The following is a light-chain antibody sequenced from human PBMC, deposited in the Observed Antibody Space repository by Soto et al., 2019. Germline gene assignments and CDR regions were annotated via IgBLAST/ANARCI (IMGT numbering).Light chain of an antibody. CDR2: SIN. V-gene: IGLV1-44*01. CDR3: EACDDSLNGRV. CDR1: SSNIGSNT. Sequence: QSVLTQPPSASGTPGQRGTISCSGGSSNIGSNTVNWYQQLPGTAPKVLLYSINQRPSGVPDRFSGSKSGTSASLAISSLQPEDEGDYYGEACDDSLNGRVFGGWTKLTVL. J-gene: IGLJ3*02.